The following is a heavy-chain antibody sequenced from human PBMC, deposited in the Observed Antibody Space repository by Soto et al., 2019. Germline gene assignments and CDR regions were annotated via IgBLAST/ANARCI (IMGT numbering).Heavy chain of an antibody. CDR3: SSDSDALRGMDL. J-gene: IGHJ6*02. D-gene: IGHD5-12*01. CDR2: ISYDGSNK. CDR1: GFTFSSYA. Sequence: GGSLRLSCAASGFTFSSYAMHWVRQAPGKGLEWVAVISYDGSNKYYADSVKGRFTISRDNSKNTLYLQMNSLRAEDTAVYYCSSDSDALRGMDLWVQGTLVTLS. V-gene: IGHV3-30-3*01.